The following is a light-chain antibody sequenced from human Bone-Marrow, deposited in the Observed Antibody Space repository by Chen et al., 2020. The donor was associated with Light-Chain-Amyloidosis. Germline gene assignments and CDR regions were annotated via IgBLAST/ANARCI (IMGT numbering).Light chain of an antibody. J-gene: IGKJ1*01. V-gene: IGKV3-15*01. CDR3: QQRSSWPPVT. CDR2: GAS. Sequence: EIVMTQSPATLSVSPGERATLSCRASQSVSSNLAWYQQKPGQTPRLLIYGASTRATGIPARFSGSGSATDFTLTITSLEPEDFAVYYCQQRSSWPPVTFGQGTKVEI. CDR1: QSVSSN.